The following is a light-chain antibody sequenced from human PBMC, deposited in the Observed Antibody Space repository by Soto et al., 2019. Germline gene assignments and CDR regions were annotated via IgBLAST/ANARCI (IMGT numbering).Light chain of an antibody. Sequence: DIQMTQSPSTLSASVGDRVTITCRASQSIGSWLAWYQQKPGKAPKVLIYKASDLQSAVPSRFSGSGSGTEFTLTISSLQPDDFATYYCQQYDSYSPWTFGQGTKVEIK. CDR3: QQYDSYSPWT. CDR1: QSIGSW. J-gene: IGKJ1*01. CDR2: KAS. V-gene: IGKV1-5*03.